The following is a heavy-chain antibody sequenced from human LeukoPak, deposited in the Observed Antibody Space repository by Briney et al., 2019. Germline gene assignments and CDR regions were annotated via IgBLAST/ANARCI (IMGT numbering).Heavy chain of an antibody. V-gene: IGHV3-48*03. Sequence: PGGSLRLSCAASGFTFSSYEMNWVRQAPGKGLEWVSYISSSGSTIYYADSVKGRFTISRDNAKNSLYLQMNSLRTEDSGVYYCARSVTVTYFDCWGQGTLVTVSS. J-gene: IGHJ4*02. D-gene: IGHD4-17*01. CDR1: GFTFSSYE. CDR3: ARSVTVTYFDC. CDR2: ISSSGSTI.